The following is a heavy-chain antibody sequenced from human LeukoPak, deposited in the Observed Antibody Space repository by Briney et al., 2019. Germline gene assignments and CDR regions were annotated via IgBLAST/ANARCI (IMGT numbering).Heavy chain of an antibody. Sequence: PGRSLRLSCAAAGFTFSRYWMHWVRQAPGKGLVWVSRTNSDGSSITYADSVRGRFTISRNNAKNTLYLQMNSLRVEDTAVYYCAREGRVSGYDFDCWGQGTLVTVSS. J-gene: IGHJ5*01. CDR1: GFTFSRYW. CDR3: AREGRVSGYDFDC. V-gene: IGHV3-74*03. D-gene: IGHD5-12*01. CDR2: TNSDGSSI.